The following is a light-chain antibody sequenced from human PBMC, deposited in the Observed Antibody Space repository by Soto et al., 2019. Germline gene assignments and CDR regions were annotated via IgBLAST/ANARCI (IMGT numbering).Light chain of an antibody. CDR3: SSYTSSSSVV. CDR1: SSDVGGYNY. CDR2: DVS. Sequence: QSVLTQPASVSGSPGQSITISCTGTSSDVGGYNYVSWYQQHPGKAPKLMIYDVSNRPSGFSNRVSGSKSCNTASLTISGRQAEDEADYYCSSYTSSSSVVFGGGTKVTVL. J-gene: IGLJ2*01. V-gene: IGLV2-14*01.